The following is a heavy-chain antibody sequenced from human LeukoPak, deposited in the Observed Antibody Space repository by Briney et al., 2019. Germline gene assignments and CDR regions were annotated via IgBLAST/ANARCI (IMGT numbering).Heavy chain of an antibody. V-gene: IGHV3-21*01. Sequence: GGSLRLSCAASGFTFSSYSMNWVRQAPGKGLEWVSSIISSSSYIYYADSVKGRFTISRDNAKNSLYLQMNSLRAEDTAVYYCARDNDSNYYYYGMDVWGQGTTVTVSS. D-gene: IGHD3-22*01. CDR1: GFTFSSYS. CDR3: ARDNDSNYYYYGMDV. J-gene: IGHJ6*02. CDR2: IISSSSYI.